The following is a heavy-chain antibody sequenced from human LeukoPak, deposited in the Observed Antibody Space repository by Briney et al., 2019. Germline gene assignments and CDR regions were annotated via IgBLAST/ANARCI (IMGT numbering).Heavy chain of an antibody. J-gene: IGHJ6*02. V-gene: IGHV4-4*07. CDR2: IYTSGST. CDR3: ARERRGSGSYSSPDYYYYGMDV. D-gene: IGHD3-10*01. Sequence: SETLSLTCTVSGGSISSYYWSWIRQPAGKGLEWIGRIYTSGSTNYNPSLKSRVTMSVDTSKNQFSLKLSSVTAADTAVYYCARERRGSGSYSSPDYYYYGMDVWGQGTTVTVSS. CDR1: GGSISSYY.